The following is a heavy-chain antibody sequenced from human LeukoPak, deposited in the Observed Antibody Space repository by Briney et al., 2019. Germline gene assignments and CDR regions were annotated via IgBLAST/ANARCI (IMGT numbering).Heavy chain of an antibody. CDR3: AREDCSSTSCYEDY. Sequence: GGSLRLSCAASGFTFSSYAMHWVRQAPGKGLEWVAVISYDGSNKYYADSVKGRFTISRDNSKNTLYLQMNSLRAEDTAVYYCAREDCSSTSCYEDYWGQGTLVTVSS. V-gene: IGHV3-30-3*01. J-gene: IGHJ4*02. CDR1: GFTFSSYA. D-gene: IGHD2-2*01. CDR2: ISYDGSNK.